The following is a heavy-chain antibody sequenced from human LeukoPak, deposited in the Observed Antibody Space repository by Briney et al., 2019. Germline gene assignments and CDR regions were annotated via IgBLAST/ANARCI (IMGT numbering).Heavy chain of an antibody. CDR1: GFTFSSYW. CDR2: IKQDGSEK. J-gene: IGHJ6*02. CDR3: ARWGFGYYDSSALRTSYGMDV. D-gene: IGHD3-22*01. V-gene: IGHV3-7*01. Sequence: PGGSLRLSCAASGFTFSSYWMSWVRQAPGKGLEWVANIKQDGSEKYYADSVKGRFTISRDNSKNTMYLEMNSLRAEDTAVYYCARWGFGYYDSSALRTSYGMDVWGQGTTVTVS.